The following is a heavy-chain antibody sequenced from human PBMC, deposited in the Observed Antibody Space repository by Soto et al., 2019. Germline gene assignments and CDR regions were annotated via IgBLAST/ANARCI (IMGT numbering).Heavy chain of an antibody. CDR1: GYIFVNYG. J-gene: IGHJ6*02. CDR2: ISPYSGNT. Sequence: QVQLVQSGDEVRKPGSSVKVSCKASGYIFVNYGIAWVRQAPGQGLEWMGWISPYSGNTHYARKVQGRLTMTTDTSTSTAYMDLWGLTSDDTDVYYCAMVDIFGTPTPQDVWGRGTTVTVSS. CDR3: AMVDIFGTPTPQDV. V-gene: IGHV1-18*01. D-gene: IGHD2-2*03.